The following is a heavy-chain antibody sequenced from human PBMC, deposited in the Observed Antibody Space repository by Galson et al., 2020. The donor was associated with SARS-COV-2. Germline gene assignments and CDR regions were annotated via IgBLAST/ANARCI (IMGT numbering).Heavy chain of an antibody. Sequence: GGSLRLSCAASGFTFSNYAMHWVRQAPGKGLEWVAVISYDGSNKYYADSVKGRFTISRDNSKNTLYLQMNSLRAEDTAVYYCAREGLATVVYDAFDIWGQGTMVTVSS. CDR3: AREGLATVVYDAFDI. J-gene: IGHJ3*02. CDR1: GFTFSNYA. D-gene: IGHD2-8*02. CDR2: ISYDGSNK. V-gene: IGHV3-30*04.